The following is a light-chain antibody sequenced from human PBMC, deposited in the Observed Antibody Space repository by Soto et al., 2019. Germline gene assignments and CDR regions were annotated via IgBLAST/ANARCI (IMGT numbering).Light chain of an antibody. Sequence: EIVMTQSPATLSVSPGEIATLSCRAIQSVSSNLAWYQQKPGQAPRLLIYVASTRATGIPAMFSGSGSGTDLTLTISSLEPEDFAVYYCKLRRDXPPTCGQGTRLX. CDR3: KLRRDXPPT. CDR2: VAS. J-gene: IGKJ5*01. CDR1: QSVSSN. V-gene: IGKV3-15*01.